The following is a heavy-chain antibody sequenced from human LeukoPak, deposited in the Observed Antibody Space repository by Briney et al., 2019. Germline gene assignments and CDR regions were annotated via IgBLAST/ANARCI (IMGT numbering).Heavy chain of an antibody. Sequence: SVKVSCKASGFTFTSSAVQWVRQARGQRLEWIGWIVVGSGNTNYAQKFQERVTITRDMSTSTAYMKLSSLRSEDTAVYYCAAPGGGRYFDWLFSDYYYYYGMDVWGQGTTVTVSS. D-gene: IGHD3-9*01. J-gene: IGHJ6*02. CDR2: IVVGSGNT. CDR3: AAPGGGRYFDWLFSDYYYYYGMDV. CDR1: GFTFTSSA. V-gene: IGHV1-58*01.